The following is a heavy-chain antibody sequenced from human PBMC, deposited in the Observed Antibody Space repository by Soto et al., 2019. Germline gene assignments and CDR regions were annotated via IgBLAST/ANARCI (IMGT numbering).Heavy chain of an antibody. V-gene: IGHV3-9*01. J-gene: IGHJ5*02. CDR3: VKASTYSSSQGWFDP. Sequence: LRLSCAASGFSFDGYAMNWVRQPPGKGLEWVSGISWNSGNIDYADSVKGRVTISRDNAKNSLYLQMNSLRAEDTALYYCVKASTYSSSQGWFDPWGQGTLVTVSS. D-gene: IGHD6-6*01. CDR2: ISWNSGNI. CDR1: GFSFDGYA.